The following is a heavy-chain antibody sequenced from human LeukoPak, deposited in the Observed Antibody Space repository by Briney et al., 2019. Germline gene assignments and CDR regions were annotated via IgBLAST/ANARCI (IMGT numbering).Heavy chain of an antibody. V-gene: IGHV4-30-2*01. CDR3: ARGDRLNRAFDI. J-gene: IGHJ3*02. CDR1: GGSISSGGYY. CDR2: IYHSGST. D-gene: IGHD3-16*01. Sequence: MTSQTLSLTCTVSGGSISSGGYYWSWIRQPPGKGLEWIGYIYHSGSTYYNPSLKSRVTISVDRSKNQFSLKLSSVTAADTAVYYCARGDRLNRAFDIWGQGTMVTVSS.